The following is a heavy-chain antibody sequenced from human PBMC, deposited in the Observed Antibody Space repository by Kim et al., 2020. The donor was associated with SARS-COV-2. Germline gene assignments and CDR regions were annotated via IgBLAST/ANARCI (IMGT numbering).Heavy chain of an antibody. Sequence: SETLSLTCTVSGGSISSYYWSWIRQPPGKGLEWIGYIYYSGTTNYNPSLKSRVTISVDTSKNQFSLKLSSVTAADTAVYDCARERGDKKYRSSWRDFDY. J-gene: IGHJ4*01. V-gene: IGHV4-59*01. CDR2: IYYSGTT. CDR1: GGSISSYY. D-gene: IGHD6-13*01. CDR3: ARERGDKKYRSSWRDFDY.